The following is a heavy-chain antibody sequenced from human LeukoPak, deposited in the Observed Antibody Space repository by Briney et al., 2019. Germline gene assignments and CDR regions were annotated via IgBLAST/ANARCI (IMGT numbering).Heavy chain of an antibody. CDR1: GFTFSSYS. D-gene: IGHD6-13*01. Sequence: GGSLRLSCAASGFTFSSYSMNWVRQAPGKGLEWVSSISSSSSYIYYADSVKGRFTISRDNAKNSLYLQMNSLRAEDTAVYYCARESLAGIAAAGTFYYFDYWGQGTLVTVSS. V-gene: IGHV3-21*01. J-gene: IGHJ4*02. CDR3: ARESLAGIAAAGTFYYFDY. CDR2: ISSSSSYI.